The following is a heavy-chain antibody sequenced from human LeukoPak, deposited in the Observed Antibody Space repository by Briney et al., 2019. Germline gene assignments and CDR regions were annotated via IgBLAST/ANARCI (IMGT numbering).Heavy chain of an antibody. CDR3: ARVRTLRYGDSSGFDH. CDR2: IYYSGST. D-gene: IGHD4-17*01. Sequence: SQTLSLTCTVSGGSISSGDYYWSWICQPPGKGLEWIAYIYYSGSTYYNPSLKSRVTISLDTSKNQFSLKLSSVTAADTAVYYCARVRTLRYGDSSGFDHWGQGTLVTVPS. J-gene: IGHJ4*02. V-gene: IGHV4-30-4*01. CDR1: GGSISSGDYY.